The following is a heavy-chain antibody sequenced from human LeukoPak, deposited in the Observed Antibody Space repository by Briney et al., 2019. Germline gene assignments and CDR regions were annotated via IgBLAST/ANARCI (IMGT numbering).Heavy chain of an antibody. D-gene: IGHD6-13*01. J-gene: IGHJ4*02. CDR2: IYHSGST. CDR3: ASRAAVGTRFDY. CDR1: GGSISSRNW. Sequence: SGTLSLTCAVSGGSISSRNWWSWIRQPPGKGLEWIGEIYHSGSTNYNPSLKSRVAISLDKSKNQFSLKLNSVTAADTAVYYCASRAAVGTRFDYWGQGTLVTVSS. V-gene: IGHV4-4*02.